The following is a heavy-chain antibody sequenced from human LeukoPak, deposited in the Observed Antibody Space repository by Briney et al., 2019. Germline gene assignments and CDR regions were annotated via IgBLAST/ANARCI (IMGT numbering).Heavy chain of an antibody. D-gene: IGHD1-26*01. J-gene: IGHJ3*02. CDR3: ARGAYEWEQSAHAFDI. CDR2: ISSSSSSYI. CDR1: GFTFSSYS. Sequence: PGGSLRLSCAASGFTFSSYSMNWVRQAPGKGPEWVSSISSSSSSYIYYADSVKGRFTISRDNSKNTLYLQMNSLRAEDTAVYYCARGAYEWEQSAHAFDIWGQGTMVTVSS. V-gene: IGHV3-21*04.